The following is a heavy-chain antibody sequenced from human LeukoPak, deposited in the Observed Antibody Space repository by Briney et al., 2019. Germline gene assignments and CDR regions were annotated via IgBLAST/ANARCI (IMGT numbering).Heavy chain of an antibody. V-gene: IGHV1-69*05. CDR1: GGTFISYA. CDR2: IIPIFGTA. CDR3: AREGLRRDGYNSDY. D-gene: IGHD5-24*01. J-gene: IGHJ4*02. Sequence: SVKVSCKASGGTFISYAISGVRQAPGQGLEWMGGIIPIFGTANYAQKFQGRVTITTDESTSTAYMELSSLRSEDTAVYYCAREGLRRDGYNSDYWGQGTLVTVSS.